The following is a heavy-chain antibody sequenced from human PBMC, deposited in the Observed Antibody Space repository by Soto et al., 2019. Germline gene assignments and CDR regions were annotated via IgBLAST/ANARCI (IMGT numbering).Heavy chain of an antibody. D-gene: IGHD6-19*01. J-gene: IGHJ4*02. V-gene: IGHV1-18*04. CDR2: ISAYNGNT. CDR3: ASGGDNSGWSEKHYYFAS. Sequence: ASVKVSCKASGYTFSSYGISWVRQAPGQGPEWMGWISAYNGNTNYAQKFQGRVTMTTDTSTHTASMELRSLRSDDTAMYYCASGGDNSGWSEKHYYFASWGQGTMVAVSS. CDR1: GYTFSSYG.